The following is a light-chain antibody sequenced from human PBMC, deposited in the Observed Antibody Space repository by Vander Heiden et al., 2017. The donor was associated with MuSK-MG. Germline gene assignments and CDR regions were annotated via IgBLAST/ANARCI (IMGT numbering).Light chain of an antibody. CDR2: KAS. CDR3: QQYNSYWT. Sequence: DIQMTHSPSTLSASVGDRVTITCRASQSISSWLAWYQQKPGKAPKLLIYKASSLESGVPSRFSGSGSGTEFTLTISSLQPDDFATYYCQQYNSYWTFGQGTKVEIK. J-gene: IGKJ1*01. CDR1: QSISSW. V-gene: IGKV1-5*03.